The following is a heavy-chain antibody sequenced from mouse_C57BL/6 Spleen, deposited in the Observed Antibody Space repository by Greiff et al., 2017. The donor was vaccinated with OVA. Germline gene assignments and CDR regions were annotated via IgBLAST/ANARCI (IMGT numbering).Heavy chain of an antibody. Sequence: QVQLQQPGAELVRPGSSVKLSCKASGYTFTSYWMHWVKQRPIQGLEWIGNIDPSDSETHYNQKFKDKDTLTVDKSSSTAYMQLSSLTSEDSAVYYCARSGGYDAMDYWGQGTSVTVSS. J-gene: IGHJ4*01. CDR1: GYTFTSYW. CDR3: ARSGGYDAMDY. CDR2: IDPSDSET. V-gene: IGHV1-52*01.